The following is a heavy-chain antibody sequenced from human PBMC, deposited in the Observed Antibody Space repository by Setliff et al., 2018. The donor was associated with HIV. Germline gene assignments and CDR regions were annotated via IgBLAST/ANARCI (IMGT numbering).Heavy chain of an antibody. CDR1: GGSISSSSYY. Sequence: SETLSLTCTVSGGSISSSSYYWGWIRQPPGKGLEWIGSIYYSGSTYYNPSLKSRVTISVDTSKNQFSLKLSSVTAADTAVYYCARRTYDSSGYWDFDLWGRGTLVTVSS. J-gene: IGHJ2*01. CDR3: ARRTYDSSGYWDFDL. CDR2: IYYSGST. D-gene: IGHD3-22*01. V-gene: IGHV4-39*01.